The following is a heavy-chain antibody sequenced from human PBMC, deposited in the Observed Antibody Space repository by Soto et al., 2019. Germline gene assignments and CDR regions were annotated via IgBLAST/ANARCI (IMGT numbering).Heavy chain of an antibody. CDR3: ARDRPTVGGAFGI. D-gene: IGHD4-17*01. CDR2: INSDGSST. CDR1: GFTFSSYW. Sequence: EVQLVESGGDFVQPGGSLRLSCAASGFTFSSYWMHWVRQAPGKGLVWVSRINSDGSSTTYADSVKGRFTISRDNAKNTLYRQSDSLRAEDTAVYYCARDRPTVGGAFGIWGQGRVVTVSS. J-gene: IGHJ3*02. V-gene: IGHV3-74*01.